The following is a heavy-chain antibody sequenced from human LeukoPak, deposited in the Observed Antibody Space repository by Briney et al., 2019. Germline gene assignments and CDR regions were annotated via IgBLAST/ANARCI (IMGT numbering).Heavy chain of an antibody. CDR2: IGTAGDT. CDR1: GFTFSSYD. Sequence: GGSLRLSCAASGFTFSSYDMHWVCQATGKGLEWVSAIGTAGDTYYPGSVKGRFTISRENAKNSLYLQMNSLRAGDTAVYYCARSHSSGWFFDYWGQGTLVTVSS. D-gene: IGHD6-19*01. CDR3: ARSHSSGWFFDY. J-gene: IGHJ4*02. V-gene: IGHV3-13*01.